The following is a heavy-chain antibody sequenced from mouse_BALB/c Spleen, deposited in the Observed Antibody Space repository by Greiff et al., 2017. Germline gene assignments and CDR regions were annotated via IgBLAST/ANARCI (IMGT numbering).Heavy chain of an antibody. CDR2: IDPSDSET. V-gene: IGHV1S126*01. CDR1: GYSFTGYW. CDR3: ARGIYDAHYYAMDY. D-gene: IGHD2-12*01. J-gene: IGHJ4*01. Sequence: VQLQQSGPQLVRPGASVKISCKASGYSFTGYWMHWVKQRPGQGLEWIGMIDPSDSETRLNQKFKDKATLTVDKSSSTAYMQLSSPTSEDSAVYYCARGIYDAHYYAMDYWGQGTSVTVSS.